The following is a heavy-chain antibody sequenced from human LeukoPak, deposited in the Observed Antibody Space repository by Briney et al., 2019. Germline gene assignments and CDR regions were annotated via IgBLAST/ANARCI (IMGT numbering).Heavy chain of an antibody. V-gene: IGHV3-53*01. CDR2: IYSGGST. Sequence: GGSLRLSFAASGFTVSSNYMSWVRQAPGKGLEWVSVIYSGGSTYYADSVKGRFTISRDNSKNTLYLQMNSLRAEDTAVYYCARGLSGSYYYYYYMDVWGKGTTVTVSS. CDR3: ARGLSGSYYYYYYMDV. D-gene: IGHD1-26*01. J-gene: IGHJ6*03. CDR1: GFTVSSNY.